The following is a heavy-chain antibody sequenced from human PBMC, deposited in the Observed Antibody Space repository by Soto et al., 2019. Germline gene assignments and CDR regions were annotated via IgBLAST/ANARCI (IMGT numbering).Heavy chain of an antibody. CDR1: GGSISSGGYY. J-gene: IGHJ4*02. V-gene: IGHV4-31*03. Sequence: SETLSLTCTVSGGSISSGGYYWSWIRQHPGKGLEWIGYIYYSGSTYYNPSLKSRVTISVDTSKNQFSLKLSYVTAADTAVYYCARVMAHYGDYAFDYWGQGTLVTVSS. CDR3: ARVMAHYGDYAFDY. D-gene: IGHD4-17*01. CDR2: IYYSGST.